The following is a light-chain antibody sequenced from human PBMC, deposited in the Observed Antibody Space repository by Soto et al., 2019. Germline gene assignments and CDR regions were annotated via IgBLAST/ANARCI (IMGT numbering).Light chain of an antibody. J-gene: IGLJ1*01. Sequence: QSVLTQPPSVSATPGQRVTISCSGSSSNIGSRTVNWYQQLPGTAPKLLMYLNVQRPSGVPDRFSGSKSGTSASLAISGLRSEDEADYYCATWEDSLDGHVFGTGTKLTVL. V-gene: IGLV1-44*01. CDR1: SSNIGSRT. CDR2: LNV. CDR3: ATWEDSLDGHV.